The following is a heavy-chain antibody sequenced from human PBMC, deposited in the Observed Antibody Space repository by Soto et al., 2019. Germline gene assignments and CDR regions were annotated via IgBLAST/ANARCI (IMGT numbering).Heavy chain of an antibody. CDR3: ARGRDIVVVPSWFDP. V-gene: IGHV4-59*01. CDR2: IYYSGTT. D-gene: IGHD2-2*01. Sequence: SETLSLTCTVSGGSISNYYCSWIRQPPGKGLEWIGYIYYSGTTNYNPSLKSRVTISVDTSKNQFSLKLSSVTAADTAIYYCARGRDIVVVPSWFDPWGQGTLVTVSS. J-gene: IGHJ5*02. CDR1: GGSISNYY.